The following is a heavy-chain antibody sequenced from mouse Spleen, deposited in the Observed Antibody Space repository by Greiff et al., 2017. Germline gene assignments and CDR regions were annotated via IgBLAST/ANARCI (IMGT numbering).Heavy chain of an antibody. J-gene: IGHJ3*01. CDR2: ISSGGSYT. V-gene: IGHV5-9*02. Sequence: EVKLVESGGGLVKPGGSLKLSCAASGFAFSSYDMSWVRQTPEKRLEWVATISSGGSYTYYPDSVKGRFTISRDNARNTLYLQMSSLRSEDTALYYCARQDYRYDGFAYWGQGTLVTVSA. D-gene: IGHD2-14*01. CDR1: GFAFSSYD. CDR3: ARQDYRYDGFAY.